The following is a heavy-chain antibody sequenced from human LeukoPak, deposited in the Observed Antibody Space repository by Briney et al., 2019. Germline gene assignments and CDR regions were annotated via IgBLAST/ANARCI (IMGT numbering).Heavy chain of an antibody. D-gene: IGHD3-3*01. CDR1: GYTFTGYY. J-gene: IGHJ4*02. CDR3: ARDDFWSGYYNFDY. Sequence: ASVKVSCKVSGYTFTGYYMHWVRQAPGQGLEWMGRINPNSGGTNYAQKFQGRVTMTRDTSISTAYMELSRLRSDDTAVYYCARDDFWSGYYNFDYWGQGTLVTVSS. V-gene: IGHV1-2*06. CDR2: INPNSGGT.